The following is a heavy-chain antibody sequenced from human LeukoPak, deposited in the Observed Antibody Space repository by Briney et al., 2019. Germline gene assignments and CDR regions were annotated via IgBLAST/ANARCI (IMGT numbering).Heavy chain of an antibody. CDR2: INHSGST. D-gene: IGHD5-18*01. V-gene: IGHV4-34*01. Sequence: PSETLSLTCAVYGGSFSGYYWSWIRQPPGKGLEWIGEINHSGSTNYNPSLKSRVTISVDTSKNQFSLKLSSVTAADTAVYYCARGHGGYSYARQSRGSYYYYGMDVWGQGTTVTVSS. J-gene: IGHJ6*02. CDR3: ARGHGGYSYARQSRGSYYYYGMDV. CDR1: GGSFSGYY.